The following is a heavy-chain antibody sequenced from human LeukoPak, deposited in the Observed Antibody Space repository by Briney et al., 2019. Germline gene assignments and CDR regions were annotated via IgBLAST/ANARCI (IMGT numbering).Heavy chain of an antibody. D-gene: IGHD1-1*01. J-gene: IGHJ3*02. CDR2: INPSGGST. V-gene: IGHV1-46*01. Sequence: GASVKVSCKASGYTFTSCYMHWVRQAPGQGLEWMGIINPSGGSTSYAQKFQGRVTMTRDTSTSTVYMELSSLRSEDTAVYYCARDFSLLNTQQNYHAFDIWGQGTMVTVSS. CDR3: ARDFSLLNTQQNYHAFDI. CDR1: GYTFTSCY.